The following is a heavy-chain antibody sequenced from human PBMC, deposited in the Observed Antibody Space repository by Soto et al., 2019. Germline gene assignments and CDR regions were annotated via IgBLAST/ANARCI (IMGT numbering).Heavy chain of an antibody. CDR3: ARGGSSWSAEYYEH. CDR2: ISGFNGNT. CDR1: GYTFTNYG. D-gene: IGHD6-13*01. Sequence: ASVTVSCTASGYTFTNYGISWVRQATGQGPEWMGWISGFNGNTKYARKVQGRGTLTTDTSATTAYMELRGLRSDDTAVYYCARGGSSWSAEYYEHWGQGTLVTVSS. V-gene: IGHV1-18*04. J-gene: IGHJ1*01.